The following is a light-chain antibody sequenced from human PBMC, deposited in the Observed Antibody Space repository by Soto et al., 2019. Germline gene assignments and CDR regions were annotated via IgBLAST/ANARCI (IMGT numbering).Light chain of an antibody. J-gene: IGKJ1*01. V-gene: IGKV1-5*03. CDR2: KAS. CDR3: QQYNTYRA. CDR1: QSIGSW. Sequence: DIQMTQSPSTLSASVGDRVTITCRASQSIGSWLAWHQQKPGKAPKLLIYKASSLQSGVPSRFSGSGSGTEFTLTISNLQPDDFATYYCQQYNTYRAFGQGTKVDIK.